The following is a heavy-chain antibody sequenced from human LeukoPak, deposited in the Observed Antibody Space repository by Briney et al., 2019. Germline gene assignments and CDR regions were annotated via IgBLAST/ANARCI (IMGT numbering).Heavy chain of an antibody. CDR3: SRDYSGSGSYYSPFDY. J-gene: IGHJ4*02. CDR2: ISYDGSNN. CDR1: GFTFSAYA. V-gene: IGHV3-30*04. D-gene: IGHD3-10*01. Sequence: GWALTLSCPASGFTFSAYAMHWLRQAPGKGLQWLAVISYDGSNNYYADYVKGRFTISRDNSKNTLYLQMNSLRAEDTAVYYCSRDYSGSGSYYSPFDYWGQGTLVTVSS.